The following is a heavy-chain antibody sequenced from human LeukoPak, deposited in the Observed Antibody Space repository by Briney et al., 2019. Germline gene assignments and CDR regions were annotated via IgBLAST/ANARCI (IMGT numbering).Heavy chain of an antibody. J-gene: IGHJ4*02. CDR1: EFTFSDYY. CDR3: ARGSDWVSFDY. V-gene: IGHV3-11*01. Sequence: GGSLRHSCAASEFTFSDYYMSWIRQAPGKGLEWVSYISSSGSTIYYADSVKGRFTISRDNAKNSLYLQMNSLRAEDTAVYYCARGSDWVSFDYWGQGALVTVSS. CDR2: ISSSGSTI. D-gene: IGHD3-9*01.